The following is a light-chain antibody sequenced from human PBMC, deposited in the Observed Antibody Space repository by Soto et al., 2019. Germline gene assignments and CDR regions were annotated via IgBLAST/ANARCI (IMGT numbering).Light chain of an antibody. CDR3: TSYVGHDLWV. V-gene: IGLV2-8*01. J-gene: IGLJ3*02. CDR1: SSDVGAYKY. CDR2: EVT. Sequence: QSALTQPPSASGSPGQSVTISCTGTSSDVGAYKYVSWYQQYPGKAPKLMIYEVTKRPSGVPDRFSGSKSGNTASLTVSGLQAEDEDDYYCTSYVGHDLWVLGGGTKLTVL.